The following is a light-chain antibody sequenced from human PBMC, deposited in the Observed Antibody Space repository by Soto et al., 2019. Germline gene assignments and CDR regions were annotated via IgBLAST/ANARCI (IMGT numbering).Light chain of an antibody. CDR3: QQRSNWPPRT. CDR2: DAS. CDR1: QSVNNF. Sequence: EIVLTQSPATLSLSPGERATLSCRASQSVNNFLAWYQQKPGQAPRLLIYDASKRATSIPARFSGSGSGTDFTLTISSLEPEDFAIYYCQQRSNWPPRTFGQGTKVEIK. V-gene: IGKV3-11*01. J-gene: IGKJ2*01.